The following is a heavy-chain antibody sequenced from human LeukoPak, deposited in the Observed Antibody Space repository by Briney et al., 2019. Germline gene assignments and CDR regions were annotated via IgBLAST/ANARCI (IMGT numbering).Heavy chain of an antibody. CDR3: ARILGGSSEAPDY. Sequence: GGSLRLSCAVSGFTFTAFEMSWLGQPPGKRPEWLAYISGSGRSIFDADSVKGRFTISRDNAKNVLFLQMNSLRVEDTAVYYCARILGGSSEAPDYWGQGTLVSVSS. J-gene: IGHJ4*02. D-gene: IGHD1-26*01. V-gene: IGHV3-11*01. CDR1: GFTFTAFE. CDR2: ISGSGRSI.